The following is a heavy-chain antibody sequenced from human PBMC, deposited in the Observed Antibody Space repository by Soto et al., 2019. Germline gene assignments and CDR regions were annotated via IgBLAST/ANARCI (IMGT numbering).Heavy chain of an antibody. CDR3: SSGPLKGPFDY. CDR2: ISYDGSNK. Sequence: GGSLRLSCAASGFTFSSYGMHWVRQAPGKGLEWVAVISYDGSNKYYADSVKGRFTISRDNSKNTLYLQMNSLRAEGTAVYYCSSGPLKGPFDYWGQGTLVTVSS. V-gene: IGHV3-30*03. J-gene: IGHJ4*02. CDR1: GFTFSSYG.